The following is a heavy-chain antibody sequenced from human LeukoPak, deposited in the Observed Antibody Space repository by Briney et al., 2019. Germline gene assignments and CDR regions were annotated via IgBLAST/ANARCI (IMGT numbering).Heavy chain of an antibody. CDR2: INPSGGST. CDR1: GYTFTSYY. V-gene: IGHV1-46*01. J-gene: IGHJ4*02. D-gene: IGHD3-22*01. Sequence: ASVKVSCKASGYTFTSYYIHWVRQAPGQGLEGMGIINPSGGSTSYAQSFQGRLTMTRETSTYTVYMELSSLRSEDTAVYYCARDFSSSGYQFDSWGQGKLVTVSS. CDR3: ARDFSSSGYQFDS.